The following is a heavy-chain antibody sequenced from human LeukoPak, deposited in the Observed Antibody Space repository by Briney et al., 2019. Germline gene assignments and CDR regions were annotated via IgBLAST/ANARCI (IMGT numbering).Heavy chain of an antibody. CDR1: GGSFSGYY. D-gene: IGHD3-22*01. Sequence: PSETLSLTCAVYGGSFSGYYWSWIRQPPGKGLEWIGEINHSGSTNYNPSLKSRVTISVDTSKNQFSPKLSSVTAADTAVYYCARDTYYYDSSGYYGAFDIWGQGTMVTVSS. V-gene: IGHV4-34*01. J-gene: IGHJ3*02. CDR2: INHSGST. CDR3: ARDTYYYDSSGYYGAFDI.